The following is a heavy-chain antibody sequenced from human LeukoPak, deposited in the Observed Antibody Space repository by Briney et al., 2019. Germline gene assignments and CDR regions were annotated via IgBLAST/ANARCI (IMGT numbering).Heavy chain of an antibody. CDR3: ARARYANAWYAFDI. CDR1: GGSVSSYY. D-gene: IGHD2-2*01. CDR2: LSHSGSS. Sequence: PSETLSLTCTVSGGSVSSYYWSWIRRPPGRGLEWIAYLSHSGSSDSNPSLTSRVTTLVDAYKNHFSLRLTSVTAADTAVYYCARARYANAWYAFDIWGHGTMVTVSS. V-gene: IGHV4-59*02. J-gene: IGHJ3*02.